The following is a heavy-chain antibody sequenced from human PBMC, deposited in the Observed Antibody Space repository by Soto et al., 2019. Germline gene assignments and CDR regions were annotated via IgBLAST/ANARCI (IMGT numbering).Heavy chain of an antibody. D-gene: IGHD3-16*01. CDR2: TYYRSKLYN. CDR3: ARDFPYYESSDSYFDY. CDR1: GDSVSGNSSA. V-gene: IGHV6-1*01. J-gene: IGHJ4*02. Sequence: PSQTRSLTFAISGDSVSGNSSAWNCISQSPSRGLEWLGRTYYRSKLYNDYSVSVKSRITVTPDTSKNQFSLHLRSVTPEDTAVYYCARDFPYYESSDSYFDYWGQGALVTVSS.